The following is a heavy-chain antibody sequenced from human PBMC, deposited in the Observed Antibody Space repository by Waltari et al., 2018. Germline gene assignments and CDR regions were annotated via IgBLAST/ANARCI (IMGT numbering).Heavy chain of an antibody. Sequence: EVQLVESGGGLVQPGGSLRLSCAASGFSTDYWLDWVRQAPGKGLVWVSRMKTDGTSITYADSVKGRFTIARDSAKNTYYLQMNGLRAEDTAVYYCTTNPGYWGQGTLVTVAS. V-gene: IGHV3-74*03. CDR1: GFSTDYW. CDR2: MKTDGTSI. CDR3: TTNPGY. J-gene: IGHJ4*02.